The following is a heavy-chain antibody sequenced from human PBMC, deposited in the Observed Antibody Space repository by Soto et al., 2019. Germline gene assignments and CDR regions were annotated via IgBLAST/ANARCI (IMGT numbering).Heavy chain of an antibody. V-gene: IGHV5-10-1*01. D-gene: IGHD3-3*01. Sequence: EQSLKISWQGSGYTLSAFWITLGRHMPGKGLEWMATIDPRDSYSNYSLSFQGHVTISADKSIGSAYLHWSTLEASDTAIYYCARLSTGFCSKSYCQH. CDR2: IDPRDSYS. J-gene: IGHJ1*01. CDR1: GYTLSAFW. CDR3: ARLSTGFCSKSYCQH.